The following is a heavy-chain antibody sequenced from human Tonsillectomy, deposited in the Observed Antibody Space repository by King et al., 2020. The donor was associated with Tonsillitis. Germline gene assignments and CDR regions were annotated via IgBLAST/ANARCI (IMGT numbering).Heavy chain of an antibody. V-gene: IGHV3-30-3*01. Sequence: VQLVESGGGVVQPGRSLRLSCAASGFTFSSYAMHWVRQAPGKGLEWMAVISYEGSNKYYADSVKGRFTISRDNSNNTVYLEMNSLRAEDTAVYYCASDPRVATIDMGYYYYYYMDVWGKGTTVTVSS. J-gene: IGHJ6*03. CDR1: GFTFSSYA. CDR2: ISYEGSNK. CDR3: ASDPRVATIDMGYYYYYYMDV. D-gene: IGHD5-12*01.